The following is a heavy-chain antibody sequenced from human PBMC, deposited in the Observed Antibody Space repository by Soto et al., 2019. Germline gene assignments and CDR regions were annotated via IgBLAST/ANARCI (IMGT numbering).Heavy chain of an antibody. CDR2: MNHGGTT. J-gene: IGHJ6*02. CDR3: ARGVYCSSTSCYWGMDV. Sequence: SETLSLTCAVSGGSISSSNYWSWIRQPPGKGLEWIGEMNHGGTTNYNPSLKSRVTLSVDTSKNQFSLKLNSVTAADTAVYYCARGVYCSSTSCYWGMDVWGQGTTVTVSS. D-gene: IGHD2-2*01. CDR1: GGSISSSNY. V-gene: IGHV4-4*02.